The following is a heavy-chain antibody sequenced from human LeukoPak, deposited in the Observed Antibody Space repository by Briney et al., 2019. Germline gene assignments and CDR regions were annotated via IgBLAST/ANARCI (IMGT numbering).Heavy chain of an antibody. CDR3: ARSGRGPSYYYYYMDV. J-gene: IGHJ6*03. V-gene: IGHV4-61*02. CDR2: IYTSGST. CDR1: GGSISSGSYY. Sequence: SQTLSLTCTVSGGSISSGSYYWSWIRQPAGKGLEWIGRIYTSGSTNYNPSLKSRVTISDTSKNQFSLKLSSATAADTAVYYCARSGRGPSYYYYYMDVWGKGTTVTVSS.